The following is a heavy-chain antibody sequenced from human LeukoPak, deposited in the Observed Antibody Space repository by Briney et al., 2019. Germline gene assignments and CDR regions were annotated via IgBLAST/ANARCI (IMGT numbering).Heavy chain of an antibody. CDR2: IYYSGSS. CDR1: GGSISSSFYY. V-gene: IGHV4-39*01. D-gene: IGHD3-10*01. CDR3: ARQGAGSGNYYFGLNNWFDP. J-gene: IGHJ5*02. Sequence: SETLSLTCTVSGGSISSSFYYWGWIRQPPGKGLEWIGSIYYSGSSYHNPSLKSRVTISVDTSKNQFSLKLSSVTAADTAVYYCARQGAGSGNYYFGLNNWFDPWGQGTLVTVTS.